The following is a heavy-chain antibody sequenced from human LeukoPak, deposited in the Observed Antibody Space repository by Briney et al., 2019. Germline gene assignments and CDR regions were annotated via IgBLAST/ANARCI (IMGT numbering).Heavy chain of an antibody. D-gene: IGHD2-2*01. V-gene: IGHV4-4*07. Sequence: SETLSLTCTVSGGSISSYYWSWIRQPAGKGLEWIGRIYTSGSTNYNPSLKSRVTMSVDTSKNQFSLKLSSVTAADTAVYYCARVWAGKKDIVVVPAAIDYWGQGTLVTVSS. CDR3: ARVWAGKKDIVVVPAAIDY. CDR1: GGSISSYY. J-gene: IGHJ4*02. CDR2: IYTSGST.